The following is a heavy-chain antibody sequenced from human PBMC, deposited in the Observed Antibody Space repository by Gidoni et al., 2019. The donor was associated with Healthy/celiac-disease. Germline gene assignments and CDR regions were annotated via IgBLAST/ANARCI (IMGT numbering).Heavy chain of an antibody. CDR2: IRCSGGST. Sequence: EVQLLESGGGLVQPGGSLRLSCEASGFTFSSYAMSWFRQAPGKWLEWVSAIRCSGGSTYYADSVKGRFTISRDNSKNTLYLQMNSLRAEDTAVYYCAKDPRGTLRFLEWLLYFDYWGQGTLVTVSS. D-gene: IGHD3-3*01. CDR1: GFTFSSYA. J-gene: IGHJ4*02. CDR3: AKDPRGTLRFLEWLLYFDY. V-gene: IGHV3-23*01.